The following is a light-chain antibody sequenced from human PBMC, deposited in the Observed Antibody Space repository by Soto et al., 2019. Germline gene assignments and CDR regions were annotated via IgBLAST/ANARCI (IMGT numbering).Light chain of an antibody. CDR2: EVS. Sequence: QSALTQPASVSGAPGQSIAISCTGTSSDVGSFNFVSWYQQQPGKVHKLIIYEVSNRPSGVSSRFSGSKSGDTASLIISGLQAEDEADYYCLSWTTRRALVFGGGTKLTVL. CDR1: SSDVGSFNF. CDR3: LSWTTRRALV. J-gene: IGLJ2*01. V-gene: IGLV2-14*01.